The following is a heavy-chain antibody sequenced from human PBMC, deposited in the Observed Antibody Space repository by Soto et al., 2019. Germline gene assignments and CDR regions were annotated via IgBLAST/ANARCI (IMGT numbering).Heavy chain of an antibody. Sequence: QVQLVQSGAEVKKPGSSVKVSCKASGGTFSSYAISWVRQVPGQGLEWMGGIIPIFGTANYAQKFQGRVTITADESTSKAYMQLTSLRSEDTAVYYCAGARVVVYYYYYGMAVWGQGTTDTVSS. J-gene: IGHJ6*02. D-gene: IGHD2-15*01. CDR1: GGTFSSYA. V-gene: IGHV1-69*12. CDR2: IIPIFGTA. CDR3: AGARVVVYYYYYGMAV.